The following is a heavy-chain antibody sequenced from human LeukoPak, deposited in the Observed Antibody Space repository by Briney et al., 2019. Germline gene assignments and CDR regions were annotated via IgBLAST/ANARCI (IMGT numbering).Heavy chain of an antibody. CDR2: ISSSSSYI. V-gene: IGHV3-21*01. Sequence: GGSLRLSCAASGFTFSSYSMNWVRQAPGKGLEWASSISSSSSYIYYADSVKGRFTISRDNAKNSLYLQMNSLRAEDTAVYYCARDHGDSGYDFDYWGQGTLVTVSS. CDR1: GFTFSSYS. D-gene: IGHD5-12*01. J-gene: IGHJ4*02. CDR3: ARDHGDSGYDFDY.